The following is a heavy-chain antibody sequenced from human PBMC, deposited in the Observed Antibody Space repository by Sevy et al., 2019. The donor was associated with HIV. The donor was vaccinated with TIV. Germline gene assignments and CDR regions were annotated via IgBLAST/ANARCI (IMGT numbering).Heavy chain of an antibody. CDR1: GFSFSDYH. CDR3: VGRRYRVGHSWSYFFDF. D-gene: IGHD5-18*01. Sequence: GGSLRLSCVTSGFSFSDYHMSWIRLAPGKGLEWISHITSSHGAKVYADSVRGRFDISRDNAPKSVYLQMNRLQVEDTATYFCVGRRYRVGHSWSYFFDFWGQGTPVTVSS. CDR2: ITSSHGAK. J-gene: IGHJ4*02. V-gene: IGHV3-11*01.